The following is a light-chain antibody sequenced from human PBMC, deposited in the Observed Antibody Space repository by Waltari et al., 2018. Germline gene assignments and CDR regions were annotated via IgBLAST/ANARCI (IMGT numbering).Light chain of an antibody. Sequence: EIVMTQSPATLSLSPGETATLSCRASQSVKVNLAWYQQQLGQTPRLLIYAASSRTTGIPGRFSGSGSGTDFTLTISSLQSEDFAVYYCQQYDEWPFTFGQGTKVDIK. CDR2: AAS. CDR1: QSVKVN. J-gene: IGKJ2*01. V-gene: IGKV3-15*01. CDR3: QQYDEWPFT.